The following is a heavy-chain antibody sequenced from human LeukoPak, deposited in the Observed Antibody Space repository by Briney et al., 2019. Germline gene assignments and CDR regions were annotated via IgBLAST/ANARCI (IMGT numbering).Heavy chain of an antibody. D-gene: IGHD3-9*01. CDR1: GFTFSSYA. CDR2: ISYDGSNK. CDR3: AKAEGYDILTGLDY. J-gene: IGHJ4*02. V-gene: IGHV3-30-3*01. Sequence: GGSLRLSCAASGFTFSSYAMHWVRQAPGKGLEWVAVISYDGSNKYYADSVKGRFTISRDNSKNTLYLQMNSLRTEDTAVYYCAKAEGYDILTGLDYWGQGTLVTVSS.